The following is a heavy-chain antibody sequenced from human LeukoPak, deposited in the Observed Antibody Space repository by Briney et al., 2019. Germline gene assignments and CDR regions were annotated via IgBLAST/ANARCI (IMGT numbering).Heavy chain of an antibody. CDR1: GFTFSSYG. CDR2: IRYDGSNK. D-gene: IGHD6-25*01. CDR3: AKEPAHYYYYMDV. Sequence: GALRLSCAASGFTFSSYGMHWVRQAPGKGLEWVAFIRYDGSNKYYADSVKGRFTISRDNSKNTLYLQMNSLRAKDTAVYYCAKEPAHYYYYMDVWGKGTTVTISS. V-gene: IGHV3-30*02. J-gene: IGHJ6*03.